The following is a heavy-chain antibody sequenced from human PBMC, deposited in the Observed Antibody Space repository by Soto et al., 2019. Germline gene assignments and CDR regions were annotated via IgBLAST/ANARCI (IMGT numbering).Heavy chain of an antibody. CDR2: ISYDGSNK. V-gene: IGHV3-30-3*01. J-gene: IGHJ4*02. CDR1: GFTFSSYA. D-gene: IGHD2-2*01. Sequence: PGGSLRLSCAASGFTFSSYAMHWVRQAPGKGLEWVAVISYDGSNKYYADSVKGRFTISRDNSKNTLYLQMNSLRAEDTAVYYCARRAQVVPAAMPLDYWGQGTLVTVSS. CDR3: ARRAQVVPAAMPLDY.